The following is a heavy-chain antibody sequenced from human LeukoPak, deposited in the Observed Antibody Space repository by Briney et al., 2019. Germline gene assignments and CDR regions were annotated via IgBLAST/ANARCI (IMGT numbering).Heavy chain of an antibody. D-gene: IGHD6-13*01. V-gene: IGHV3-30*02. CDR1: GFTFSSYG. CDR3: AKVLSSSSAGGFGP. CDR2: IRYDGSNK. Sequence: GGSLRLSCAASGFTFSSYGMHWVRQAPGKGLEWVAFIRYDGSNKYYADSVKGRFTISRDNSKNTLYLQMNSLRAEDTAVYYCAKVLSSSSAGGFGPWGQGTLVTVSS. J-gene: IGHJ5*02.